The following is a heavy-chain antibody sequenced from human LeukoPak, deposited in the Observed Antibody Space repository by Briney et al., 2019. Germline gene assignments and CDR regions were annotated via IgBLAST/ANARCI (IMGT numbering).Heavy chain of an antibody. CDR2: IYYSGST. D-gene: IGHD3-9*01. V-gene: IGHV4-59*01. CDR3: ARSLYDILTGYYSPPTWFDP. CDR1: GGSISSYY. J-gene: IGHJ5*02. Sequence: SETLSLTCTVSGGSISSYYWSWIRQPPGKGLEWIGYIYYSGSTNYNPSLKSRVTISVDTSKNQFSLKLSSATAADTAVYYCARSLYDILTGYYSPPTWFDPWGQGTLVTVSS.